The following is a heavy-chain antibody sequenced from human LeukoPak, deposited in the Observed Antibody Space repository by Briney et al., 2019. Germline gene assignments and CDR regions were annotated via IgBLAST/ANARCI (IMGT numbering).Heavy chain of an antibody. J-gene: IGHJ3*02. Sequence: PSETLSLTCAVYGGSFSGYYWSWIRQPPGKGLEWIGEINHSGSTNYNPSLKSRVTISVDTSKNQFSLKLSSVTAADTAVYYCARDPYWGLRPADAFDIWGQGTMVTVSS. D-gene: IGHD7-27*01. CDR3: ARDPYWGLRPADAFDI. CDR2: INHSGST. V-gene: IGHV4-34*01. CDR1: GGSFSGYY.